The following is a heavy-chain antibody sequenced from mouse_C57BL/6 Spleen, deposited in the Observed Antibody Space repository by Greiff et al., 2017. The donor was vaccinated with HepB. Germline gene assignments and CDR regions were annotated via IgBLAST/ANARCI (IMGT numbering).Heavy chain of an antibody. D-gene: IGHD2-1*01. CDR1: GYTFTSYW. V-gene: IGHV1-64*01. CDR3: ARRYYGNLPYAMDY. Sequence: VQLQQPGAELVKPGASVKLSCKASGYTFTSYWMHWVKQRPGQGLEWIGMIHPNSGSTNYNEKFKSKATLTVDKSSSTAYMQLSSLTSEDSAVYYCARRYYGNLPYAMDYWGQGTSVTVSS. J-gene: IGHJ4*01. CDR2: IHPNSGST.